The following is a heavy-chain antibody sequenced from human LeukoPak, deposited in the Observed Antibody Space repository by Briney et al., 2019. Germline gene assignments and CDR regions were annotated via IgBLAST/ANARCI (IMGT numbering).Heavy chain of an antibody. Sequence: SQTLSLAWALAGDTVTSNSAAWSWIRQSPSRGLEGLRRAYYRSKWYHDSGVSVRSRVSVNPDTSKKQFSLQLSSVTPEDTAVYYCARFLGIGSQRYYFDSWGQGTLGTVSS. J-gene: IGHJ4*02. CDR2: AYYRSKWYH. CDR3: ARFLGIGSQRYYFDS. V-gene: IGHV6-1*01. CDR1: GDTVTSNSAA. D-gene: IGHD6-19*01.